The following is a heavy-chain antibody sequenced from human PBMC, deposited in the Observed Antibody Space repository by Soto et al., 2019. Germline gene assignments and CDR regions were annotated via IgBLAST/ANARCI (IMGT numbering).Heavy chain of an antibody. CDR3: AEPQQLGVLGPDY. V-gene: IGHV3-30*18. Sequence: GGSLRLSCAASGFTFSSYGMHWVRQAPGKGLEWVAVISYDGSNKYYADSVKGRFTISRDNSKNTLYLQMNSLRAEDTAVYYCAEPQQLGVLGPDYWGQGTLVTVSS. J-gene: IGHJ4*02. CDR2: ISYDGSNK. D-gene: IGHD6-13*01. CDR1: GFTFSSYG.